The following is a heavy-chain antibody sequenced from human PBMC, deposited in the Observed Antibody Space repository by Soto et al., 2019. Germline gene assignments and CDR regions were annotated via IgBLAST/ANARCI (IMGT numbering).Heavy chain of an antibody. D-gene: IGHD6-6*01. V-gene: IGHV4-34*01. CDR1: GGSFSGYY. J-gene: IGHJ6*03. Sequence: ETLSLTCAVYGGSFSGYYWSWIRQPPGKGLEWIGEINHSGSTNYNPSLKSRVTISVDTSKNQFSLKLSSVTAADTAVYYCARGGTAAREDYYYYMDVWGKGTTVTVSS. CDR2: INHSGST. CDR3: ARGGTAAREDYYYYMDV.